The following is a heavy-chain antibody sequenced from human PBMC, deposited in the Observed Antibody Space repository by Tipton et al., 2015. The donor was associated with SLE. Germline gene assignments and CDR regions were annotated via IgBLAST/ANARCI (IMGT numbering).Heavy chain of an antibody. J-gene: IGHJ4*02. D-gene: IGHD3/OR15-3a*01. CDR3: ARAMAWTGDPLHFDY. CDR1: GGSISSGGYY. CDR2: IYYRGRT. Sequence: TLSLTCTVSGGSISSGGYYWSWIRQHPGQGLEWLGYIYYRGRTDYNPPLKSRVAISLDTSKNQFSLKWKSVTAAETAVYFCARAMAWTGDPLHFDYWGQGSLVTVSS. V-gene: IGHV4-31*03.